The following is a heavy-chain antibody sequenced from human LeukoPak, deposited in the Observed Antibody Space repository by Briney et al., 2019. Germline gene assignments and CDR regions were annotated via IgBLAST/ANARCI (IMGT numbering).Heavy chain of an antibody. CDR3: ARGAFIVVVPAAMWDWFDP. CDR1: SGSISSYY. V-gene: IGHV6-1*01. D-gene: IGHD2-2*01. Sequence: PSETLSLTCTVSSGSISSYYWSWIRQSPSRGLEWLGRTYYRSKWYNDYAVSVKSRITINPDTSKNQFSLQLNSVTPEDTAVYYCARGAFIVVVPAAMWDWFDPWGQGTLVTVSS. J-gene: IGHJ5*02. CDR2: TYYRSKWYN.